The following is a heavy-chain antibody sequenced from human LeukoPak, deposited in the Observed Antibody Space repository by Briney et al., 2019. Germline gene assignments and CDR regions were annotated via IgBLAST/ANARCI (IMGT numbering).Heavy chain of an antibody. D-gene: IGHD2-15*01. CDR1: GYSISSGYY. Sequence: SETLSLTCTVSGYSISSGYYWGWVRQPPGKGLEWIGGIYHSGSTYYNPSLKSRVTTSIDTSKNQFSLRLTSVTAADTAFYYCARLWSTSCRGGSCPHQPSSWGQGTLVTVSS. J-gene: IGHJ5*02. V-gene: IGHV4-38-2*02. CDR3: ARLWSTSCRGGSCPHQPSS. CDR2: IYHSGST.